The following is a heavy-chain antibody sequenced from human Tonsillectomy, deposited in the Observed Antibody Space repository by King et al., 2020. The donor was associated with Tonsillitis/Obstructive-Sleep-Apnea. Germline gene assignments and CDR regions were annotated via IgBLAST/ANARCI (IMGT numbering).Heavy chain of an antibody. V-gene: IGHV2-5*02. Sequence: ITLKESGPTQVKPTQTLTLTCTFSGFSLRSSAVGVGWIRQSPGEALEWLAVIYWDDDKRYRPSLNSRLTITKDTSKNQVVLTMTNMDPVDTATYYCAHLKYGSGSSLYYYYMDVWGKGTTVSVSS. CDR3: AHLKYGSGSSLYYYYMDV. D-gene: IGHD3-10*01. J-gene: IGHJ6*03. CDR2: IYWDDDK. CDR1: GFSLRSSAVG.